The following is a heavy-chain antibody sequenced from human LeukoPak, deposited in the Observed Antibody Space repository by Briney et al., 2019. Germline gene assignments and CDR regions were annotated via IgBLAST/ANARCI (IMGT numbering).Heavy chain of an antibody. J-gene: IGHJ4*02. CDR1: GGSFSGNY. CDR3: ARARGAETIDY. CDR2: INHSGTT. Sequence: SETLSLTCAVYGGSFSGNYWSWIRQPPGKGLEWIGEINHSGTTNYNPSLKSRVTISVDTSKNQFSLKLSFVTVADTAVYYCARARGAETIDYWGQGTRVTVSS. D-gene: IGHD3-10*01. V-gene: IGHV4-34*01.